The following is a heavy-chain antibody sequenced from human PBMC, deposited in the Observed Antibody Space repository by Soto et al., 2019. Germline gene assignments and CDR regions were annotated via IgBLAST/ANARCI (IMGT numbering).Heavy chain of an antibody. D-gene: IGHD2-2*01. J-gene: IGHJ5*02. V-gene: IGHV6-1*01. CDR3: ARDEDLVVVVPAARNWFDP. CDR1: GDSVSSNSAA. CDR2: TYYRSKWYN. Sequence: SQTLSLTCAISGDSVSSNSAAWNWIRQSPSRGLEWLGRTYYRSKWYNDYAVSVESRITINPDTSKNQFSLQLNSVTPEDTAVYYCARDEDLVVVVPAARNWFDPWGQGTLVTVSS.